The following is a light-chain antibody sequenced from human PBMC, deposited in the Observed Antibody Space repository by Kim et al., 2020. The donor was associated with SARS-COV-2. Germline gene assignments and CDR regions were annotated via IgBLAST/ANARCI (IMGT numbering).Light chain of an antibody. V-gene: IGLV3-19*01. CDR1: SLRRYY. J-gene: IGLJ2*01. Sequence: SSELTQDPAVSVALGQTVRITCQGDSLRRYYVSWYQQKSGQAPVLVIYGKNNRPSGIPDRFSGSTSGNTAFLTISGTQAEDEAEYYCNSRDSRGNHLVFGGGTKVTVL. CDR3: NSRDSRGNHLV. CDR2: GKN.